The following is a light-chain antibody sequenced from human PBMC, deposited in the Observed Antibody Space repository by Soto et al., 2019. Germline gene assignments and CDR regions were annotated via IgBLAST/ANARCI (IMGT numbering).Light chain of an antibody. J-gene: IGLJ2*01. CDR1: SSDVGGYNY. CDR2: EVS. Sequence: QSALTQPASVSGSPGQSITISCTGTSSDVGGYNYVSWYQQHPGKAPKLMIYEVSTRPSGVSNRFSGSQSGNTASLTISGLQAEDEADYYCSSYTSSSTLGVFGGGTKLTVL. CDR3: SSYTSSSTLGV. V-gene: IGLV2-14*01.